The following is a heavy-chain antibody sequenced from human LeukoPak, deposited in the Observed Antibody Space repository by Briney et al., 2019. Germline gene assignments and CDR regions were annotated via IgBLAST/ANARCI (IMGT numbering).Heavy chain of an antibody. CDR1: GLTFGSHA. J-gene: IGHJ4*02. CDR2: IFGSGGSP. CDR3: GKTTVGYSSGQKPAWPVDY. D-gene: IGHD5-18*01. V-gene: IGHV3-23*01. Sequence: GGSLRLSCEASGLTFGSHAMYWVRQAPGKGPEWVAGIFGSGGSPHYADPVKGRFTISRDNSRNTVYLQINSLRAEDTADYYCGKTTVGYSSGQKPAWPVDYWGQGTLVAVSS.